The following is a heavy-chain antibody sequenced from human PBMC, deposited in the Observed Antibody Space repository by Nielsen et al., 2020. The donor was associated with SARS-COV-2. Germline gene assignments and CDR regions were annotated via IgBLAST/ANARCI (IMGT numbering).Heavy chain of an antibody. D-gene: IGHD6-13*01. Sequence: GESLKISCAASGFTFSSYAMSWVRQAPGKGLEWVSAISGSGGSTYYADSVKGRFTISRDNSKNTLYLQMNSLRAEDTAVYYCAKAPFPSSSWYPGWFDPWGQGTLGTVSS. CDR1: GFTFSSYA. V-gene: IGHV3-23*01. CDR3: AKAPFPSSSWYPGWFDP. J-gene: IGHJ5*02. CDR2: ISGSGGST.